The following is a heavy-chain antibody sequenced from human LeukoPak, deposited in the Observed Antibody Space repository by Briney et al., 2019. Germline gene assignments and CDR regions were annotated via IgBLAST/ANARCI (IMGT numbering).Heavy chain of an antibody. D-gene: IGHD4-17*01. CDR1: GFTFSSYA. CDR2: IKQDGSEK. V-gene: IGHV3-7*01. Sequence: HSGGSLRLSCAVSGFTFSSYAMTWVRQAPGKGLEWVANIKQDGSEKYYVDSVRGRFTISRDNTKNSLYLQMNSLRAEDTAVYYCARDRRWTATTVTYFDYWGQGALVTVSS. J-gene: IGHJ4*02. CDR3: ARDRRWTATTVTYFDY.